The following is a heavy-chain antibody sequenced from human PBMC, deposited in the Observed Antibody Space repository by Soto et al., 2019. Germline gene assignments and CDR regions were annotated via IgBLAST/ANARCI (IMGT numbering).Heavy chain of an antibody. V-gene: IGHV1-8*01. J-gene: IGHJ4*02. Sequence: QVQLVQSGAEVKKPGASVKVSCKASGYTFTSYDINWVRQATGQGLEWMGWMNPNSGNTGCAQKFQGRVTMTRNTSLSTAYMELSSLRSEDTAVYYCARGGVFFFAAPTHPFDYWGQGTLVTVSS. CDR1: GYTFTSYD. CDR2: MNPNSGNT. CDR3: ARGGVFFFAAPTHPFDY. D-gene: IGHD3-10*01.